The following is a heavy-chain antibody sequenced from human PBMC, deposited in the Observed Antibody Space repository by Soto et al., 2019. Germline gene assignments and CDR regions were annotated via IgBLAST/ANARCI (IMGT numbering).Heavy chain of an antibody. D-gene: IGHD1-26*01. CDR1: GGSISSSSYY. Sequence: QLQLQESGPGLVKPSETLSLTCTVSGGSISSSSYYWGWIRQPPGKGLEWIGSIYYSGSTYYNPSLKSRVTISVDTSKNQFSLKLSSVTAADTAVYYCAMGTGVGATGFDYWGQGTLVTVSS. V-gene: IGHV4-39*01. CDR2: IYYSGST. J-gene: IGHJ4*02. CDR3: AMGTGVGATGFDY.